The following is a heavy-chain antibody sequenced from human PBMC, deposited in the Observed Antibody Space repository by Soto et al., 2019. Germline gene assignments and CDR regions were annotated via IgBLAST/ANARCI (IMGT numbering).Heavy chain of an antibody. D-gene: IGHD5-12*01. Sequence: SETLSLTCAVYGGSFSGYYWTWIRQPPGTGLEWIGEINHSGSTNYNPSLKSRVTISVDTSKNQFSLKLTSVTAADTALYYCARSFISSERDGYNYHFEYWGQGTLVTVSS. V-gene: IGHV4-34*01. CDR2: INHSGST. CDR3: ARSFISSERDGYNYHFEY. J-gene: IGHJ4*02. CDR1: GGSFSGYY.